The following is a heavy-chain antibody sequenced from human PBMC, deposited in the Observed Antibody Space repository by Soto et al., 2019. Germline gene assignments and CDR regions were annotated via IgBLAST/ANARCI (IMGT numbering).Heavy chain of an antibody. CDR2: IIPIFGTA. J-gene: IGHJ6*02. V-gene: IGHV1-69*06. CDR3: AIHYDFWSGYPQYYYYYGMDV. D-gene: IGHD3-3*01. Sequence: SVKVSCKAPGGTFSSYAISWVRQAPGQGLEWMGGIIPIFGTANYAQKFQGRVTITADKSTSTAYMELSSLRSEDTAVYYCAIHYDFWSGYPQYYYYYGMDVWGQGTTVTVSS. CDR1: GGTFSSYA.